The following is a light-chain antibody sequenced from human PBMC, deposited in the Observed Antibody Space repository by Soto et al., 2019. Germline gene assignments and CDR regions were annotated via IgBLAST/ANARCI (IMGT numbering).Light chain of an antibody. CDR3: QQYSRSPRP. V-gene: IGKV3-20*01. CDR1: QSVTSNY. Sequence: EIVLTKSPGALSLYPGERATLSCRASQSVTSNYLAWYQQKPGQAPRLLIYGASNRATGIPDRFSGSGSETDFTLTISRLEPEDFAVYYCQQYSRSPRPFSQGTKVDIK. CDR2: GAS. J-gene: IGKJ1*01.